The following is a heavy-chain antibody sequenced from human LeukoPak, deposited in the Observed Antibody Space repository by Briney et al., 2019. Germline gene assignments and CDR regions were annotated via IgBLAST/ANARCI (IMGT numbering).Heavy chain of an antibody. Sequence: GGSLRLSCAASGFTFSSYSMNWVRQAPEKGLEWVSVLYSDGSTYYADSVKGRFTISRDNSKNTLCLQMNSLRAEDTAVYYCAKQLGYCSDGSCYFPYWGQGTLVTVSS. V-gene: IGHV3-66*04. CDR2: LYSDGST. CDR3: AKQLGYCSDGSCYFPY. CDR1: GFTFSSYS. D-gene: IGHD2-15*01. J-gene: IGHJ4*02.